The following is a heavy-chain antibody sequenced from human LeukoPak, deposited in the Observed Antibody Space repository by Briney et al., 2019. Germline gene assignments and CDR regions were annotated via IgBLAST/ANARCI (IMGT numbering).Heavy chain of an antibody. D-gene: IGHD2-2*01. CDR1: GFTFSSYA. CDR3: ARGSTDIVVVPAAMRGGYFFDY. Sequence: GGSLRLSCAASGFTFSSYAMSWVRQAPGKGLEWVSAISGSGGSTYYADSVKGRFTISRDNSKNTLYLQMNSLRAEDTAVYYCARGSTDIVVVPAAMRGGYFFDYWGQGTLVTVSS. J-gene: IGHJ4*02. V-gene: IGHV3-23*01. CDR2: ISGSGGST.